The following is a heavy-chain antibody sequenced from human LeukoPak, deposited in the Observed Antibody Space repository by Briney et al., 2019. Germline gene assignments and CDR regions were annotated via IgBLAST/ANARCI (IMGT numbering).Heavy chain of an antibody. J-gene: IGHJ4*02. CDR2: ISGSGGST. CDR1: GFTFSSYA. Sequence: GGSLRLSCAASGFTFSSYAMSWVRQAPGKGLEWVSAISGSGGSTYYADSVKGRFTISRDNSKNTLYLQTNSLRAEDTAVYYCAKDREGITIFPHDYWGQGTLVTVSS. V-gene: IGHV3-23*01. D-gene: IGHD3-3*01. CDR3: AKDREGITIFPHDY.